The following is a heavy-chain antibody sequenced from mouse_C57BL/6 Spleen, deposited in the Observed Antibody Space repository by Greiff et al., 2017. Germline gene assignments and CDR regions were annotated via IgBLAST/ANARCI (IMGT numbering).Heavy chain of an antibody. CDR2: ISNGGGST. CDR3: ARQRDYGSSYVRYYAMDY. Sequence: EVQGVESGGGLVQPGGSLKLSCAASGFTFSDYYMYWVRQTPEKRLEWVAYISNGGGSTYYPDTVKGRFTISRDNAKNTLYLQMSRLKSEDTAMYYCARQRDYGSSYVRYYAMDYWGQGTSVTVSS. CDR1: GFTFSDYY. V-gene: IGHV5-12*01. J-gene: IGHJ4*01. D-gene: IGHD1-1*01.